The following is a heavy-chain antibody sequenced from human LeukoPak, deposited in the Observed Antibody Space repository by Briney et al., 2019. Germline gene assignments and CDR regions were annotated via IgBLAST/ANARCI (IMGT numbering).Heavy chain of an antibody. Sequence: PGGSLRLSCKGSGYSFTSYWIGWVRQMPGKGLEWMGFIYPGDSDTRYSPSFQGQVTISADKSISAAYLQWSSLNASDTAMYYCATSAASPYYYYMDVWGKGTTVTVSS. CDR2: IYPGDSDT. CDR1: GYSFTSYW. CDR3: ATSAASPYYYYMDV. J-gene: IGHJ6*03. V-gene: IGHV5-51*01. D-gene: IGHD6-13*01.